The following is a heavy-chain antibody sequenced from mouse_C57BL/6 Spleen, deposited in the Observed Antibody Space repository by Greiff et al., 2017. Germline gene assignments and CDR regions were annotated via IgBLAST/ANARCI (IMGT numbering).Heavy chain of an antibody. CDR1: GFNIKDDY. J-gene: IGHJ3*01. CDR3: TTSMEFAY. CDR2: IDPENGDT. Sequence: VQLKESGAELVRPGASVKLSCTASGFNIKDDYMHWVKQRPEQGLEWIGWIDPENGDTEYASKFQGKATITADTSSNTAYLQLSSLTSEDTAVYYCTTSMEFAYWGQGTLVTVSA. V-gene: IGHV14-4*01. D-gene: IGHD2-3*01.